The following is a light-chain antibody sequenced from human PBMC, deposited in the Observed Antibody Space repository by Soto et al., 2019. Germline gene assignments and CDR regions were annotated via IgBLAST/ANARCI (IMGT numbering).Light chain of an antibody. CDR2: DVS. CDR3: SSYTSSSTYV. Sequence: QSSLTQPASVSGSPGQSITISCSGTSSDVGGYSYVSWYQHHPGKAPKLMIYDVSNRPSGVSNRFSGSKSGNTASLTLSGLQAEDEDDYYCSSYTSSSTYVFGTGTKLTVL. J-gene: IGLJ1*01. V-gene: IGLV2-14*03. CDR1: SSDVGGYSY.